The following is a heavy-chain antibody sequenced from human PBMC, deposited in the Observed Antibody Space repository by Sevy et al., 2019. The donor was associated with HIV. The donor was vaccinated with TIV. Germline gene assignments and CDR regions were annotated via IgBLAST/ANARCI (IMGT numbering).Heavy chain of an antibody. CDR1: GFTFSGYA. V-gene: IGHV3-23*01. Sequence: GGSLRLSCAASGFTFSGYAMSWVRQAPGKGLEWVSLITGSGSKTYYVDSVKGRFTISRDNSKNTVNLQMNSLRVEDTAIYYCAKETWGLFDPWGQRILVTVSS. J-gene: IGHJ5*02. CDR3: AKETWGLFDP. CDR2: ITGSGSKT. D-gene: IGHD7-27*01.